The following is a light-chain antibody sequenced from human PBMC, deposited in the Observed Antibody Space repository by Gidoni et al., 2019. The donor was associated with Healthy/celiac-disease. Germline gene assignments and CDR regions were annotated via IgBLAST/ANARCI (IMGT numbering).Light chain of an antibody. CDR3: SSYTSSSTRV. J-gene: IGLJ3*02. CDR2: YVS. CDR1: SSDVGGYNY. V-gene: IGLV2-14*01. Sequence: QSALTQPASVSGSPGQSITISCTGTSSDVGGYNYVSWYQQHPGKAPKLMIYYVSNRPSGVSNRFSGSKSGNTASLTISVLQAEDEADYYCSSYTSSSTRVFSGGTKLTVL.